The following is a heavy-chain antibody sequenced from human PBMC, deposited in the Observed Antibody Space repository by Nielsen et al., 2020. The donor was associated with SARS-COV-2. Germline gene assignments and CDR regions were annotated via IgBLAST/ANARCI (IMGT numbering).Heavy chain of an antibody. CDR1: GFTFSSYA. J-gene: IGHJ4*02. CDR2: ISGSGGST. CDR3: AKDRYYYDSSGYSLSYFDY. V-gene: IGHV3-23*01. Sequence: GGSPRLSCAASGFTFSSYAMSWVRQAPGKGPEWVSAISGSGGSTYYADSVKGRFTISRDNSKNTLYLQMNSLRAEDTAVYYCAKDRYYYDSSGYSLSYFDYWGQGTLVTVSS. D-gene: IGHD3-22*01.